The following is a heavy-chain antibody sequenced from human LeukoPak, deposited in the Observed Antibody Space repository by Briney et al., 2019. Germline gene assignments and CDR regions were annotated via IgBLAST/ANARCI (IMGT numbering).Heavy chain of an antibody. Sequence: GGSLRLSCAASGFTFSSYWMHWVRQAPGKGLVWVSGITSDGTGTTYADSVKGRFTISRDNAKNTVYLQMNSLRAEDTAVYYCARDSTFVSGSSGAHWGQGTLVTVSS. CDR1: GFTFSSYW. J-gene: IGHJ4*02. D-gene: IGHD1-26*01. CDR3: ARDSTFVSGSSGAH. V-gene: IGHV3-74*01. CDR2: ITSDGTGT.